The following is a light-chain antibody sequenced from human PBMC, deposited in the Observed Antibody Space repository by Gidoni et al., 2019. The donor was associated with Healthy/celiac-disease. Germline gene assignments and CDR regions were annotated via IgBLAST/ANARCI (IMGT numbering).Light chain of an antibody. J-gene: IGKJ1*01. V-gene: IGKV2-30*01. Sequence: DVVMTQSPLSMPVTLGQPASIYCRSNQSLVSSDVNTYCNWFQQRKGQSPRRLIYKVSNRDSGVPDRFSGSGSVTDFTLKISRVEAEDVGVYYCMQGTHWPPSWTFXQXTKVXIK. CDR1: QSLVSSDVNTY. CDR3: MQGTHWPPSWT. CDR2: KVS.